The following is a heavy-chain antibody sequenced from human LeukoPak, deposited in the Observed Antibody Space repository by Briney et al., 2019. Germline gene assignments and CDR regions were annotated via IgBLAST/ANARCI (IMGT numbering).Heavy chain of an antibody. Sequence: SETLSLTCTVSGGSISSYYWSWIRQPAGKGLEWIGRIYTSGSTNYNPSLKSRVTMSVDTSKNQFSLKLSSVTAADTAVYYCARLTNYYDSSGSLYNWFDPWGQGTLVTVSS. V-gene: IGHV4-4*07. CDR1: GGSISSYY. CDR2: IYTSGST. J-gene: IGHJ5*02. CDR3: ARLTNYYDSSGSLYNWFDP. D-gene: IGHD3-22*01.